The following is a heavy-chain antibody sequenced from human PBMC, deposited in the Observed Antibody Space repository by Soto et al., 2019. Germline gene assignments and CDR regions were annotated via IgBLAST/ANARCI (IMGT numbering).Heavy chain of an antibody. Sequence: SETLSLTCTVSGGSISSGGYYWSWIRQHPGRGLEWVGYIYYSGSTYYNPSLKSRVTISVDTSKNQFSLKLSSVTAADTAVYYCARVLCSSTSCYRSDPWGQGTLVTVSS. D-gene: IGHD2-2*01. J-gene: IGHJ5*02. CDR2: IYYSGST. V-gene: IGHV4-31*03. CDR1: GGSISSGGYY. CDR3: ARVLCSSTSCYRSDP.